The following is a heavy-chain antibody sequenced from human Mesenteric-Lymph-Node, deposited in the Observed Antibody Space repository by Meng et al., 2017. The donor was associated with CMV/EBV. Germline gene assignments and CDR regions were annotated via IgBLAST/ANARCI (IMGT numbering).Heavy chain of an antibody. Sequence: FTFSSYGMHWVRQAPGKGLGWVAVIWYDGSNKYYADSVKGRFTISRDNSKNTLYLQMNSLRAEDTAVYYCARDRITMIVVNGDAFDIWGQGTMVTVSS. J-gene: IGHJ3*02. CDR1: FTFSSYG. CDR3: ARDRITMIVVNGDAFDI. CDR2: IWYDGSNK. D-gene: IGHD3-22*01. V-gene: IGHV3-33*01.